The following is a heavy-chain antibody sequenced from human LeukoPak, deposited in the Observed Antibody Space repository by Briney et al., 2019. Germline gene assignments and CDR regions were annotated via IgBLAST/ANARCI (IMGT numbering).Heavy chain of an antibody. D-gene: IGHD5-12*01. Sequence: ASVKVSCKASGGTFSSYAISWVRQAPGQGLEWMGRIIPILGIANYAQKFQGRVTMTRDTSTSTVYMELSSLRSEDTAVYYCARGVSRDGYTYFDYWGQGTLVTVSS. V-gene: IGHV1-69*04. CDR3: ARGVSRDGYTYFDY. CDR2: IIPILGIA. J-gene: IGHJ4*02. CDR1: GGTFSSYA.